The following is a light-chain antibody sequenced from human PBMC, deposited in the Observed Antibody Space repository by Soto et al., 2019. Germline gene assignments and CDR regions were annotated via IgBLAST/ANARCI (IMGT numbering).Light chain of an antibody. J-gene: IGLJ1*01. V-gene: IGLV1-40*01. CDR2: GNG. Sequence: QSVLTQPASVSGAPGQRVTISCTGSSSNIGAGYDVHWYQQLPGTAPKLLIYGNGNRPSGVPDRFSGSKSGTSASLAITGLQAEDEADYYCQSYGSSLSGFFGIWSKVTVL. CDR1: SSNIGAGYD. CDR3: QSYGSSLSGF.